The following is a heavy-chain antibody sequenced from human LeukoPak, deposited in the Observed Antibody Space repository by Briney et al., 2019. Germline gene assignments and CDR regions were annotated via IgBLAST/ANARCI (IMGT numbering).Heavy chain of an antibody. CDR3: AREGDYYGSGSYYNVWFDP. CDR1: GFTFSSYG. J-gene: IGHJ5*02. D-gene: IGHD3-10*01. Sequence: PGRSLRLSCAESGFTFSSYGMHWVRQAPGKGLEWVAVIWYDGSNKYYADSVKGRFTISRDNSKNTLYLQMNSLRAEDTAVYYCAREGDYYGSGSYYNVWFDPWGQGTLVTVSS. V-gene: IGHV3-33*01. CDR2: IWYDGSNK.